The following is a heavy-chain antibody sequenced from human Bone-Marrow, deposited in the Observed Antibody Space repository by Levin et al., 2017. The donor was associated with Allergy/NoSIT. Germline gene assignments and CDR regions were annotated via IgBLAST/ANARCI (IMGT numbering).Heavy chain of an antibody. J-gene: IGHJ4*02. V-gene: IGHV3-23*01. D-gene: IGHD3-9*01. CDR3: AKKTNYDITDYLDY. CDR1: GFTFTSFA. CDR2: ISGSGDSP. Sequence: PGGSLRLSCAASGFTFTSFAMSWVRQAPGKGLERVSAISGSGDSPSSSSSFKGRFTISRDNSKNTLYLQMNTLRAEDTAVYYCAKKTNYDITDYLDYWGQGTLVTVSS.